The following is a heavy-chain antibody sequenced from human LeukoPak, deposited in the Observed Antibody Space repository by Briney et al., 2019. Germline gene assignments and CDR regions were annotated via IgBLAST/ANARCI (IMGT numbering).Heavy chain of an antibody. CDR1: GYTFTGYY. Sequence: GASVTVSCKASGYTFTGYYMHWVRQAPGKGLEWMGWINPNSGGTNYAQKFQGRVTMTRDTSISTAYMELSRLRSDDTAVYYCARVRGYYDSSGSFWYWGQGTLVTVSS. CDR3: ARVRGYYDSSGSFWY. CDR2: INPNSGGT. V-gene: IGHV1-2*02. J-gene: IGHJ4*02. D-gene: IGHD3-22*01.